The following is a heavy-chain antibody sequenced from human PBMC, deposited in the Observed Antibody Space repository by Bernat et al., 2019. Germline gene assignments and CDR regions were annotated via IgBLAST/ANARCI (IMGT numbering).Heavy chain of an antibody. CDR3: ARIRDSGGTEGNAFDV. CDR1: GFSLSTSGMC. D-gene: IGHD1-26*01. CDR2: IDWDDDK. Sequence: QVTLRESGPALVKPTQTLTLTCTFSGFSLSTSGMCVSWIRQPPGKALEWLALIDWDDDKYYRTSLKTRLTISKDTSKNQVVLTMTNMDPEDAATYYCARIRDSGGTEGNAFDVWGQGTMVTVSS. V-gene: IGHV2-70*01. J-gene: IGHJ3*01.